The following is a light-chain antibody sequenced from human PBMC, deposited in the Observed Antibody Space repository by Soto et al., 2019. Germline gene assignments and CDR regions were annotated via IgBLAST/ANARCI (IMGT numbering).Light chain of an antibody. CDR3: MQALQSLT. CDR1: QSLLYNNTYNY. V-gene: IGKV2-28*01. J-gene: IGKJ5*01. Sequence: EIVMTQSPLTLPVTPGEPASIFCRSSQSLLYNNTYNYLDWYVQKPGQSPQLLIYFGSNRAPGVPDRFSGSASGTDFTLKINRVEAEDVGTYYCMQALQSLTFGQGTRLEIK. CDR2: FGS.